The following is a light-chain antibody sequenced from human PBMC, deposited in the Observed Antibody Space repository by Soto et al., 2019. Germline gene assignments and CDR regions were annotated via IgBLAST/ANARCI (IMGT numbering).Light chain of an antibody. J-gene: IGLJ1*01. Sequence: QSALTQPPSASGSPGQSVTISCTGTSSDVGGYNYVSWYQQHPGKAPKLMIYEVTKRPSGVPDRFSGSKSGNTASLTVSGLQAEDEGDYYCSSYAGSNNFVLGSGTKVT. CDR2: EVT. CDR1: SSDVGGYNY. CDR3: SSYAGSNNFV. V-gene: IGLV2-8*01.